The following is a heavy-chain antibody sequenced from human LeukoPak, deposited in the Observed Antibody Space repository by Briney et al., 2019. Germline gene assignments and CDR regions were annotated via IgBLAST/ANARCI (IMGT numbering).Heavy chain of an antibody. D-gene: IGHD5-12*01. V-gene: IGHV3-30*18. CDR2: ISYDGSNK. CDR3: AKVRYSGYDSEGGFFDY. CDR1: GFTFSSYG. J-gene: IGHJ4*02. Sequence: GGSLRLSCAASGFTFSSYGMHWVRQAPGKGLEWVAVISYDGSNKYYADSMKGRFTISRGNSKNTLYLQMNSLRAEDTAVYYCAKVRYSGYDSEGGFFDYWGQGTLVTVSS.